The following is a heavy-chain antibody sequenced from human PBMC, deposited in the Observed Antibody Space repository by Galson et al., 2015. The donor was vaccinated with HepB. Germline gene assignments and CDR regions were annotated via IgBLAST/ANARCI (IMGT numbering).Heavy chain of an antibody. D-gene: IGHD3-3*01. CDR3: ARRRGVFWSGYPADNWFDP. J-gene: IGHJ5*02. CDR1: GYNFTTYG. Sequence: SVKVSCKAFGYNFTTYGISWVRQAPGQGLEWMGWISAYSVNTNYGQSLQGRVTMTTDTSMSIAYMELSSLRSEDTAVYYCARRRGVFWSGYPADNWFDPWGQGTLVTVSS. CDR2: ISAYSVNT. V-gene: IGHV1-18*04.